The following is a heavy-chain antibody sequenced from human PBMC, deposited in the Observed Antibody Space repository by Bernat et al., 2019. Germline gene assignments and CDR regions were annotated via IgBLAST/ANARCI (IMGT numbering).Heavy chain of an antibody. J-gene: IGHJ6*01. Sequence: EVQVVTSGGGLVQPGESLRLSCAASGFTVGDHHMNWVRQAPGKGLEWVAVIYNGGATYYADSVQGRFTISRDSSKNTVYLQMSGLRAEDTAVYYCSGYGGNPVWEHGTRVTVSS. D-gene: IGHD2-15*01. CDR3: SGYGGNPV. CDR1: GFTVGDHH. V-gene: IGHV3-66*01. CDR2: IYNGGAT.